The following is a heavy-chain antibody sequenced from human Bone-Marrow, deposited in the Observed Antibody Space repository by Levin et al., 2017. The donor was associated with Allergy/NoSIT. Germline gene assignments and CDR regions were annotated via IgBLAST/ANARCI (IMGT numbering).Heavy chain of an antibody. V-gene: IGHV6-1*01. CDR3: AKEYYYDSMAPGALGY. CDR1: GVSVSTYTGA. CDR2: TYYRSKWYN. Sequence: LRLSCAISGVSVSTYTGAWNWIRQSPSRGLEWLGRTYYRSKWYNHYAVSVESRITINPDTSKNQFSLQLNSVTPEDTAVYYCAKEYYYDSMAPGALGYWGQGTLVTVSS. J-gene: IGHJ4*02. D-gene: IGHD3-22*01.